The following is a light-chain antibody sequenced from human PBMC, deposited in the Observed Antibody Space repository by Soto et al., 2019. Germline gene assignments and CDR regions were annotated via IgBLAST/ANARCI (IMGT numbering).Light chain of an antibody. J-gene: IGKJ1*01. CDR1: QNITTW. CDR2: KAS. Sequence: DIQITQSPSTLSASAGDTVTITCRASQNITTWLAWYLQKPGKAPKLLIYKASTLETGAPSRFSGSGSGTEFTLTIRSLQPDEFATYYCQHYNSPWRFGQGTKVDIK. CDR3: QHYNSPWR. V-gene: IGKV1-5*03.